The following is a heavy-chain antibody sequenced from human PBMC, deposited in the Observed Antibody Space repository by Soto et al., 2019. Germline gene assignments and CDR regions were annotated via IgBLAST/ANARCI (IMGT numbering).Heavy chain of an antibody. CDR1: GGSISSSSYY. V-gene: IGHV4-39*01. D-gene: IGHD6-19*01. CDR2: IYYSGST. CDR3: ARLPGYSSGWRDY. J-gene: IGHJ4*02. Sequence: PSETLSLTCTVSGGSISSSSYYWGWIRQPPGKGLEWIGSIYYSGSTYYNPSLKSRVTISVDTSKNQFSLKLSSVTAADTAVYYCARLPGYSSGWRDYWGQGPLVTVSS.